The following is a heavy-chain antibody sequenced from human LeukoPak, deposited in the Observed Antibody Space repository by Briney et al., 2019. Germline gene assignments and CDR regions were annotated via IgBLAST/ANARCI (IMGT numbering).Heavy chain of an antibody. J-gene: IGHJ3*02. V-gene: IGHV5-51*01. CDR3: ARYGKSGTYSHGFDI. CDR2: IYPGDSET. Sequence: GASLNISCEAFGYSFTGHWIGWVRQMPGRGLEFMGTIYPGDSETRSSPSFDGRVSISVDKSINTAYLQWSGLKASDTAMYYCARYGKSGTYSHGFDIWGQGTMVIVFS. D-gene: IGHD3-10*01. CDR1: GYSFTGHW.